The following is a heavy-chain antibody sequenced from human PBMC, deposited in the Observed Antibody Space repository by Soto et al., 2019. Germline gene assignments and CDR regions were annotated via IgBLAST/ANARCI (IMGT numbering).Heavy chain of an antibody. Sequence: QLQLQESGPGLVKPSETLSLTCTVSGGSITSSSYYWDWIRQPPGKGLEWIGNIYYSGSTYYNPSLMSRVTISVDTSKNQFSLKLSSVTAADTAVYYCASYPSTVTTHPYYFDYWGPGTLVTVSS. J-gene: IGHJ4*02. D-gene: IGHD4-4*01. CDR2: IYYSGST. CDR3: ASYPSTVTTHPYYFDY. CDR1: GGSITSSSYY. V-gene: IGHV4-39*01.